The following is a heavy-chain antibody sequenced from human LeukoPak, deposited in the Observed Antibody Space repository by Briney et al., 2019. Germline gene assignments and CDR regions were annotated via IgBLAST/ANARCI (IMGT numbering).Heavy chain of an antibody. Sequence: ASVKVSCKASGYTLTSYGISWLRQAPGKGLEWMGGFDPEDGETIYAQKFQGRVTMTEDTSTDTAYMELSSLRSEDTAVYYCVTGPQMTTVVTPSYWGQGTLVTVSS. D-gene: IGHD4-23*01. CDR1: GYTLTSYG. CDR2: FDPEDGET. V-gene: IGHV1-24*01. CDR3: VTGPQMTTVVTPSY. J-gene: IGHJ4*02.